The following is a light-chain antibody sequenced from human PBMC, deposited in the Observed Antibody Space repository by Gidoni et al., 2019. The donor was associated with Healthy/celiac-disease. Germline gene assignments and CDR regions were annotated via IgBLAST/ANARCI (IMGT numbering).Light chain of an antibody. CDR3: MQALQTLWT. V-gene: IGKV2-28*01. CDR2: LGS. J-gene: IGKJ1*01. Sequence: EIVMTQSPISLPVSPGDPASISCRSSQSLLHSNGYNYLDWYLQKPGQSPQLLIYLGSNRASGVPDRFSGSGSGTDFTLKISRVEAEDVGVYYCMQALQTLWTFGRGTKVEIK. CDR1: QSLLHSNGYNY.